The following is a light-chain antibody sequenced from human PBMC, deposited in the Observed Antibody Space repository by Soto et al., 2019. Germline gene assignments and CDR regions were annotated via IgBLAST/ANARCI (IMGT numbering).Light chain of an antibody. CDR2: KNN. J-gene: IGLJ2*01. Sequence: QSVLTQPPSASGTPGQRVTISCSGTTFNIGSNSVYWYQQFPGTAPKLLISKNNDRPSGVPDRFSGSKSGTSASLAISGLRSEDEADYHCAAWDDNLSTVVFGGGTKLTVL. CDR3: AAWDDNLSTVV. V-gene: IGLV1-47*01. CDR1: TFNIGSNS.